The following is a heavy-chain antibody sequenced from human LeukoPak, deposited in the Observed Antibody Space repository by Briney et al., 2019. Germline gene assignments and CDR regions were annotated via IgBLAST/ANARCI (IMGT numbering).Heavy chain of an antibody. J-gene: IGHJ5*02. CDR1: GFTFSSYC. Sequence: GSLRLSRAASGFTFSSYCMRWGRQAPGKRRERVANIKKDRSEKYYVQSVKGRFTIPRDNAQISLYLHMNSLRAEDTAVYYCARVVGPRSGWLLDLFDPWGQGTLVTVSS. D-gene: IGHD6-19*01. V-gene: IGHV3-7*02. CDR3: ARVVGPRSGWLLDLFDP. CDR2: IKKDRSEK.